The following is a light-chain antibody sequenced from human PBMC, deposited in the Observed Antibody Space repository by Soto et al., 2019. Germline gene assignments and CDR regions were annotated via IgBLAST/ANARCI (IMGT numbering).Light chain of an antibody. CDR2: YDD. Sequence: SVLTQPPSVSEAPGQRDTISCSGSNVGNKAVNWYQQLPGKAPKLLLYYDDMLSSGVSDRFSGSKSGTSASLAISGLQNDDDGDYYCAIWDDSVDGWVFGGGTKLTVL. CDR3: AIWDDSVDGWV. CDR1: NVGNKA. V-gene: IGLV1-36*01. J-gene: IGLJ3*02.